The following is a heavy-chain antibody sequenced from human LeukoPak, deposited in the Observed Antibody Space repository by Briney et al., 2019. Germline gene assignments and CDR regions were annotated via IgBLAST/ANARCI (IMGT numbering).Heavy chain of an antibody. CDR3: AKASARYCSSTSCHRLDAFDI. Sequence: PGGSLRLSCAASGFTFSSYGMHWVRQAPGKGLEWVAFIGYDGSNKYYADSVKGGFTISRDNSKNTLYLQMNSLRAEDTAVYYCAKASARYCSSTSCHRLDAFDIWGQGTMVTVSS. V-gene: IGHV3-30*02. D-gene: IGHD2-2*01. CDR1: GFTFSSYG. J-gene: IGHJ3*02. CDR2: IGYDGSNK.